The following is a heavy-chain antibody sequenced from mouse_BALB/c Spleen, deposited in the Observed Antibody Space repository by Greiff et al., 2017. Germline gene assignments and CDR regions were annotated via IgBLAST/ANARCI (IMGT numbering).Heavy chain of an antibody. J-gene: IGHJ3*01. D-gene: IGHD3-1*01. V-gene: IGHV5-15*02. CDR2: ISNLAYSI. CDR1: GFTFSDYG. Sequence: EVKLVESGGGLVQPGGSRKLSCAASGFTFSDYGMAWVRQAPGKGPEWVAFISNLAYSIYYADTVTGRFTSSRENAKNTLYLERSSLRSEDTARDYCARDHTASSGFAYWGQGTLVTVSA. CDR3: ARDHTASSGFAY.